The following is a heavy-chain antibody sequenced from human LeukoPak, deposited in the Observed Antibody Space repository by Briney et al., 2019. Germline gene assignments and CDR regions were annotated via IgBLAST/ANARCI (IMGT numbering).Heavy chain of an antibody. Sequence: GESLKISCKGSGYSFSSYWISRVRQMPGKGLEGMGRIDPSDSYTNYSPSFQGHVTISADKSISTAYLQWSSLKGSDTAMYYCARHAEGQLQQWGYYGMDVWGKGTTVTVSS. CDR1: GYSFSSYW. V-gene: IGHV5-10-1*01. CDR3: ARHAEGQLQQWGYYGMDV. J-gene: IGHJ6*04. D-gene: IGHD6-6*01. CDR2: IDPSDSYT.